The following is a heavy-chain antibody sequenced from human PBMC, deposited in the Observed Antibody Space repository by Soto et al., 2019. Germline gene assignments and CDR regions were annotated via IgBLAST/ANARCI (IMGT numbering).Heavy chain of an antibody. CDR1: GGSISSGGYY. CDR2: IYYSGST. J-gene: IGHJ5*02. D-gene: IGHD6-13*01. CDR3: ARDRPYSSSWYGWFDP. Sequence: PSETLSLTCTVSGGSISSGGYYWSWIRQHPGKGLECIGYIYYSGSTYYNPSLKGRVTISVDTSKNQFSLKLSSVTAADTAVYYCARDRPYSSSWYGWFDPWGQGTLVTVSS. V-gene: IGHV4-31*03.